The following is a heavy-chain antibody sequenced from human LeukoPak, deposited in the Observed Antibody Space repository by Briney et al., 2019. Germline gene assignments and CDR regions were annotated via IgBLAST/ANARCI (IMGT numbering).Heavy chain of an antibody. J-gene: IGHJ3*02. CDR3: ARDLGYYDSSGPTYAFDI. CDR2: ISSSSSYI. V-gene: IGHV3-21*01. Sequence: GGSLRLSCAASGFTFSSYRMTWVRQAPGKGLEWVSSISSSSSYIYYADSVKGRFTISRDNAKNSLYLQMNSLRAEDTAVYYCARDLGYYDSSGPTYAFDIWGQGTMVTVSS. D-gene: IGHD3-22*01. CDR1: GFTFSSYR.